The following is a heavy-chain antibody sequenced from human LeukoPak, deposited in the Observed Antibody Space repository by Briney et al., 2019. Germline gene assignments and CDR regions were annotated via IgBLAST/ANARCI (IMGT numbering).Heavy chain of an antibody. J-gene: IGHJ6*02. V-gene: IGHV3-21*01. CDR2: ISSSSSYI. D-gene: IGHD3-16*01. Sequence: PGGSLRLSCAASGFTFSSYAMSWVRQAPGKGLEWVSSISSSSSYIYYADSVKGRFTISRDNAKNSLYLQMNSLRAEDTAVYYCARALGRGGYYYGMDVWGQGTTVTVSS. CDR1: GFTFSSYA. CDR3: ARALGRGGYYYGMDV.